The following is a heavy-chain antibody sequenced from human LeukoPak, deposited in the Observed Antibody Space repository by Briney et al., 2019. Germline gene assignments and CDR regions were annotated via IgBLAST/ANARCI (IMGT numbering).Heavy chain of an antibody. CDR1: GGSFSGYY. V-gene: IGHV4-34*01. J-gene: IGHJ5*02. CDR3: ARGPHFGNCSGGSCYSSNWFDP. D-gene: IGHD2-15*01. CDR2: INHSGST. Sequence: SETLSLTCAVYGGSFSGYYWSWIRQPPGKGLEWIGEINHSGSTNYNPSLKSRVTISVDTSKNQFSLKLSSVTAADTAVYYCARGPHFGNCSGGSCYSSNWFDPWGQGTLVTVPS.